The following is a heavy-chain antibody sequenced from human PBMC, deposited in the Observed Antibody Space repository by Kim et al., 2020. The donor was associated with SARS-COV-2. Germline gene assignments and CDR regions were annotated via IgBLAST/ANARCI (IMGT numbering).Heavy chain of an antibody. CDR2: ISYDGSNK. J-gene: IGHJ4*02. Sequence: GGSLRLSCAASGFTFSSYGMHWVRQAPGKGLEWVAVISYDGSNKYYADSVKGRFTISRDNSKNTLYLQMNSLRAEDTAVYYCARDKGGWCLPDYWGQGTLVTVSS. CDR1: GFTFSSYG. V-gene: IGHV3-33*05. D-gene: IGHD2-21*01. CDR3: ARDKGGWCLPDY.